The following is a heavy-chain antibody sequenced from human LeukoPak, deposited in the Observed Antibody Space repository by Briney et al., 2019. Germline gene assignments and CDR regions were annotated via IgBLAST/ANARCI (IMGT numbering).Heavy chain of an antibody. V-gene: IGHV3-53*01. Sequence: GGSLGLSCAASGFTVSSNYMTWVRQAPGKGLEWVSVVYSGGSTYYADSVKSRFTISRDNYENTLYLQMNSLRAEDTAVYYCARGGGSFWFDPWGQGTLVTVSS. CDR2: VYSGGST. CDR1: GFTVSSNY. CDR3: ARGGGSFWFDP. J-gene: IGHJ5*02. D-gene: IGHD1-26*01.